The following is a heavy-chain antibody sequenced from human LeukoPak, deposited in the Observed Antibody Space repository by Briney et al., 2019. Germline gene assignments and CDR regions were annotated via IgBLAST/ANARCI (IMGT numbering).Heavy chain of an antibody. CDR2: ISGSGGST. CDR1: GFTFSSYA. V-gene: IGHV3-23*01. Sequence: TGGSLRLSCAASGFTFSSYAMSWVRQAPGKGLEWVSAISGSGGSTYYAESVKGRFTISRDNSKNTLYLQMNSLRAEDTAVYYCAKVVGATIAYYYYGMDVWGQGTTVTVSS. D-gene: IGHD1-26*01. CDR3: AKVVGATIAYYYYGMDV. J-gene: IGHJ6*02.